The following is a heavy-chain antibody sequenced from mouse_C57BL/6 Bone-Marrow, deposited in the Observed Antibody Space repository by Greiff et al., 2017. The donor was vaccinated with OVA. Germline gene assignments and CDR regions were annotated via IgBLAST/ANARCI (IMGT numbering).Heavy chain of an antibody. CDR1: GYSFTDYY. Sequence: VQLQQSGPELVKPGASVKISCKASGYSFTDYYMNWVKQSNGKSLEWIGVINPNYGTTSYNQKFKGKATLTVDQSSSTAYMQLNSLTSKDSAVYYCAREGVWDYPPYYYAMDYWGQGTSVTVSS. CDR2: INPNYGTT. D-gene: IGHD2-10*02. V-gene: IGHV1-39*01. CDR3: AREGVWDYPPYYYAMDY. J-gene: IGHJ4*01.